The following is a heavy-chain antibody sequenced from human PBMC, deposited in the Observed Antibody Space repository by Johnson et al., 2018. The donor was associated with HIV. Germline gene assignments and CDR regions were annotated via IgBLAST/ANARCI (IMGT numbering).Heavy chain of an antibody. CDR3: ARSYSGHQADAFDI. V-gene: IGHV3-13*01. CDR1: GFTFSSYD. CDR2: IGTAGDT. Sequence: VQLVESGGGLVQPGGSLRLSCAASGFTFSSYDMHWVRQATGKGLEWVSAIGTAGDTYYPGSVKGRFTISRDNSKNTLYLQMNSLRAEDTAVYYCARSYSGHQADAFDIWGQGTMVTVSS. J-gene: IGHJ3*02. D-gene: IGHD5-12*01.